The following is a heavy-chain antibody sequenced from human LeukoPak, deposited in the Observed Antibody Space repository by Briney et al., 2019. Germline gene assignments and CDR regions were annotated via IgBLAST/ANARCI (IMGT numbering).Heavy chain of an antibody. Sequence: PSQTLSLTCTVSGGSISSGGYYWSWIRQPPGKGLEWIGYIYHSGSTYYNPSLKSRVTISVDRSKNQFSLKLSSVTAADTAVYYCGRGHHFGSGSYDYWGQGTLVTVSS. V-gene: IGHV4-30-2*01. CDR2: IYHSGST. CDR1: GGSISSGGYY. D-gene: IGHD3-10*01. CDR3: GRGHHFGSGSYDY. J-gene: IGHJ4*02.